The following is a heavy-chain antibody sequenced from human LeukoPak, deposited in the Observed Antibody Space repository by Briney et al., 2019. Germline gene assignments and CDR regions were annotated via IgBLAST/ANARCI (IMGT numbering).Heavy chain of an antibody. CDR2: ISYDGSNK. Sequence: PGGSLRLSCAASGFTFSSYAMHWVRQAPGKGLGWVAVISYDGSNKYYADSVKGRFTISRDNSKNTLYLQMNSLRAEDTAVYYCARGHSSGWYNIDYWGQGTLVTGSS. D-gene: IGHD6-19*01. CDR3: ARGHSSGWYNIDY. J-gene: IGHJ4*02. CDR1: GFTFSSYA. V-gene: IGHV3-30-3*01.